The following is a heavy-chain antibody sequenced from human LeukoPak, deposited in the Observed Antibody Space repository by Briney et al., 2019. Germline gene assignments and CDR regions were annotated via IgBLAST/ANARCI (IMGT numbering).Heavy chain of an antibody. CDR3: ARDLAWGAY. J-gene: IGHJ4*02. CDR1: GLTFSIYT. Sequence: GGSLRLSCVASGLTFSIYTMSWVRQAPGKGLEWVSSITSSSSSIYSADSVKGRLTISRDNAKNSLYLEMNGLRDEDTAVYYCARDLAWGAYWGQGTLVTVSS. V-gene: IGHV3-21*01. CDR2: ITSSSSSI. D-gene: IGHD4/OR15-4a*01.